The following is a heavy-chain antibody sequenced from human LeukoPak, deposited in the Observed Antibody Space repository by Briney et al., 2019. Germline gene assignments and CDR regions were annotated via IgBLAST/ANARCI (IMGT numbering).Heavy chain of an antibody. V-gene: IGHV1-69*01. CDR3: AKDRMGSGDYVSY. CDR1: GGTFSSYA. D-gene: IGHD4-17*01. J-gene: IGHJ4*02. Sequence: VASVKVSCKASGGTFSSYAISWVRQAPGQGLEWMGGIIPVFGTANYAQKFQGRVTITADESTSTAYMELSSLTVEDTAVYYCAKDRMGSGDYVSYWGQGTLVTVSS. CDR2: IIPVFGTA.